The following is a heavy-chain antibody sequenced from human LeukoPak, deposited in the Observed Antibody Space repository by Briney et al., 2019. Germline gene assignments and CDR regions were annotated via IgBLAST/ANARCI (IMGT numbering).Heavy chain of an antibody. CDR2: INPNSGGT. J-gene: IGHJ5*02. Sequence: ASVKVSCKASGYTFTGYSMHWVRQAPGQGLEWMGWINPNSGGTNYAQNFQGRVTVTRDTSISTAYMELSRLRSDDTAVYYCARGDYGDYGEDSNWFDPWGQGTLVTVSS. V-gene: IGHV1-2*02. CDR1: GYTFTGYS. CDR3: ARGDYGDYGEDSNWFDP. D-gene: IGHD4-17*01.